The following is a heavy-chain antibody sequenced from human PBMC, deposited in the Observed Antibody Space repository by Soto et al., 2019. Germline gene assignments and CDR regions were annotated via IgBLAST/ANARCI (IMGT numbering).Heavy chain of an antibody. D-gene: IGHD3-3*01. CDR2: IYNSVST. V-gene: IGHV4-59*01. J-gene: IGHJ4*02. CDR1: GGSISSYY. Sequence: QMHLQESGPGLVKPSETLSLTCTVSGGSISSYYWSWIRQPPGKGLEWIGYIYNSVSTNYKPSLKSRVTISVDTSKDQVSLKLHSVTAADTAVYYCARSTRGSGYPDWGQGTLVIVSS. CDR3: ARSTRGSGYPD.